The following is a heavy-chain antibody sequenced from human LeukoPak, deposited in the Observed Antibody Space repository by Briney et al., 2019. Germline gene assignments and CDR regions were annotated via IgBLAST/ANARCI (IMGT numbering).Heavy chain of an antibody. CDR3: AKRVGDYFYGMDV. J-gene: IGHJ6*02. V-gene: IGHV3-23*01. D-gene: IGHD2-15*01. CDR2: ISGSGGYT. Sequence: GGFLRLSCAASGFTFSSYAMSWVRQAPGKGLEWVSVISGSGGYTYYADSVKGRFTISRDNSKNTLYLQMSSLRDEDTAVYYCAKRVGDYFYGMDVWGQGTTVTVSS. CDR1: GFTFSSYA.